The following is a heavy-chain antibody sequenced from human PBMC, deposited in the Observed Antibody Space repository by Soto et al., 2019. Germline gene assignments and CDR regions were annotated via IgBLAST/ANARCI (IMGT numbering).Heavy chain of an antibody. D-gene: IGHD3-9*01. J-gene: IGHJ4*02. CDR1: GYTFSDYY. Sequence: EVHLVQSGAEVKKPGTTVKLSCRVSGYTFSDYYMPWVQQVPGKGPEWMGLVYPEAGEVVYADRFQGRITISADTSTDTAYVEISSLRPDDTAVYYCAADIETGYWGQGTLVTVSS. V-gene: IGHV1-69-2*01. CDR2: VYPEAGEV. CDR3: AADIETGY.